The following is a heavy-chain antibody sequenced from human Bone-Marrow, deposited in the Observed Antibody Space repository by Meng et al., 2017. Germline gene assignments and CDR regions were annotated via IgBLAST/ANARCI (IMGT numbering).Heavy chain of an antibody. Sequence: GGSLRLSCAVSGFNFSNYAMNWVRQAPGKGLEWVSYISSSGSTIYYADSVKGRFTISRDNAKNSLYLQMNSLRAEDTAVYYCARGGSGGSYKPEFDYWGQGTLVTVSS. J-gene: IGHJ4*02. CDR1: GFNFSNYA. CDR2: ISSSGSTI. D-gene: IGHD2-15*01. CDR3: ARGGSGGSYKPEFDY. V-gene: IGHV3-48*03.